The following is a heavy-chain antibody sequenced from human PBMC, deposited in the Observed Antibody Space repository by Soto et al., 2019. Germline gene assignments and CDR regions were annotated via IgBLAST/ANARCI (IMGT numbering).Heavy chain of an antibody. CDR2: ISYDGSNK. V-gene: IGHV3-30*18. CDR1: GFTFSSYG. CDR3: AKDRRYYDSSGPYFDY. J-gene: IGHJ4*02. D-gene: IGHD3-22*01. Sequence: PGGSLRLSCAASGFTFSSYGMHWVRQAPGKGLEWVAVISYDGSNKYYADSVKGRFTISRDNSKNTLYLQMNSLRAEGTAVYYCAKDRRYYDSSGPYFDYWGQGTLVTVSS.